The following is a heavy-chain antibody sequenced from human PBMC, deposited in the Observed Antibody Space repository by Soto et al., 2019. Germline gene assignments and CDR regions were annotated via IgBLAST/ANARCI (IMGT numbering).Heavy chain of an antibody. CDR1: GFTFSSYA. CDR3: AKDFVVVVANPSSGMDV. CDR2: ISYDGSNK. Sequence: GGSLRLSCAASGFTFSSYAMHWVRQAPGKGLEWVAVISYDGSNKYYADSVKGRYTISRDNSKNTLYLQMNSLRAEDTAVYYCAKDFVVVVANPSSGMDVWGQGTTVTVSS. V-gene: IGHV3-30-3*01. D-gene: IGHD2-15*01. J-gene: IGHJ6*02.